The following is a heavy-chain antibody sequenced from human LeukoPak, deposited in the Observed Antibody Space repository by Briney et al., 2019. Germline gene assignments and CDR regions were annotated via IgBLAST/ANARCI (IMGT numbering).Heavy chain of an antibody. J-gene: IGHJ4*02. CDR2: IYYSGST. CDR1: GGSISSGGYY. D-gene: IGHD3-16*01. CDR3: AREVGGDGDYFDY. V-gene: IGHV4-31*02. Sequence: PSETLSLTCTVSGGSISSGGYYWRWIRQHPGKGLEWIGDIYYSGSTYHNPSLKSRVTISVDTSKNQFSLKLSSVTAADTAVYCCAREVGGDGDYFDYWGQGTLVTVSS.